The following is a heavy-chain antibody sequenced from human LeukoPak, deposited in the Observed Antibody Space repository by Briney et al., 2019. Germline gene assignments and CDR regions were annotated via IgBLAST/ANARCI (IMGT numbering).Heavy chain of an antibody. CDR3: ARDRYYDSSGTPFDY. Sequence: KPSETLSLTCTVSGGSISSYYWSWIRQPAGKGLEWIGRTYTSGSTNYNPSLKSRVTMSVDTSKNQFSLKLSSVTAADTAVYYCARDRYYDSSGTPFDYWGQGTLSPSPQ. V-gene: IGHV4-4*07. CDR2: TYTSGST. J-gene: IGHJ4*02. CDR1: GGSISSYY. D-gene: IGHD3-22*01.